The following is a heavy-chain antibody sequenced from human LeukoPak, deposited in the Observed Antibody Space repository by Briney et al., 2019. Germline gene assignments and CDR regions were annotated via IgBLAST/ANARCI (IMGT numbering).Heavy chain of an antibody. CDR2: INHSGST. CDR3: ARFLGRDGYKKRYFDY. V-gene: IGHV4-34*01. CDR1: GGSLSRYS. D-gene: IGHD5-24*01. Sequence: SETLSLTCAVFGGSLSRYSWTWIRQPPGKGLEWIGEINHSGSTNYNPSLKSRVTISVDTSKNQFSLKLSSVTAADTAVYYCARFLGRDGYKKRYFDYWGQGTLVTVSS. J-gene: IGHJ4*02.